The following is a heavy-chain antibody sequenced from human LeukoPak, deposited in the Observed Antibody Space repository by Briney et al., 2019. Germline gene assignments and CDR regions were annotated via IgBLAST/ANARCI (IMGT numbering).Heavy chain of an antibody. CDR3: AALGWGRDY. V-gene: IGHV4-34*01. CDR2: INHSGST. Sequence: PSETLSLTCAVYGGSFSGYYWSWIRQPPGKGLEWIGEINHSGSTNYNPSLKSRVTISVDTPKNQFSLKLSSVTAADTAVYYCAALGWGRDYWGQGTLVTVSS. CDR1: GGSFSGYY. J-gene: IGHJ4*02. D-gene: IGHD3-16*01.